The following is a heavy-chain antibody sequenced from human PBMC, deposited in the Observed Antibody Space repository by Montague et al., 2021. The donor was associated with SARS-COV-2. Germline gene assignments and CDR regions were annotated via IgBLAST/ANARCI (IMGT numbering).Heavy chain of an antibody. V-gene: IGHV4-39*01. Sequence: SETLSLTCTVSGGSISSSSYYWGWIRQPPGKGLEWIGCIYYSGSTYYNPSLKSRVTISVDKSKNQFSLKLSSVTAADTAVYYCAANRCGWLRLSSWFDPWGQGTLVTVSS. CDR1: GGSISSSSYY. J-gene: IGHJ5*02. CDR2: IYYSGST. CDR3: AANRCGWLRLSSWFDP. D-gene: IGHD5-12*01.